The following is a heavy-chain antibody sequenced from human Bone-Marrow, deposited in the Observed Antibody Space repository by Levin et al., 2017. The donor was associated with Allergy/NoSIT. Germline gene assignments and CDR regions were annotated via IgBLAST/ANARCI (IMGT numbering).Heavy chain of an antibody. V-gene: IGHV3-30*18. CDR3: SKEAGWRRGMPTAALLPPDF. D-gene: IGHD1-26*01. J-gene: IGHJ1*01. Sequence: GGSLRLSCAASGFTFRSYGIHWVRQAPGKGLEWLAVISYDGSDQYYADSVKGRFTISRDNSKNMLYLQMDGLRPEDTAVYYCSKEAGWRRGMPTAALLPPDFWGQGTLVTVSS. CDR2: ISYDGSDQ. CDR1: GFTFRSYG.